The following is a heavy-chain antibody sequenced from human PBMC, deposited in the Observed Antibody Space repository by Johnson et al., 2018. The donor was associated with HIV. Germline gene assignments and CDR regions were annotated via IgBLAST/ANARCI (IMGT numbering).Heavy chain of an antibody. V-gene: IGHV3-66*01. CDR2: IYSGGST. CDR3: ARDGESQQLPLGDAFDV. CDR1: GFSVSNNY. J-gene: IGHJ3*01. D-gene: IGHD6-13*01. Sequence: VQLVESGGGLVQPGGSLRLSCGASGFSVSNNYMNWVRQAPGKGLEWVSVIYSGGSTYYAASVRGRFTISRDNSRNTLYLQMSSLRAEDTAMYYCARDGESQQLPLGDAFDVWGQGTMVTVSS.